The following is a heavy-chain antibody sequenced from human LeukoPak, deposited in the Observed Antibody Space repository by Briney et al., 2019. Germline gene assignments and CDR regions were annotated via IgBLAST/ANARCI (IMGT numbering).Heavy chain of an antibody. CDR2: IAYDGGDK. CDR3: VAIAVAGQFY. V-gene: IGHV3-30*02. D-gene: IGHD6-19*01. Sequence: GGSLRLSCAASGFAFSGYGMHWVRQAPGKGLEWVTYIAYDGGDKFYADSVRGRFTISRDNSKNTLYVQMNSLRVEDTAMYYCVAIAVAGQFYWGQGNLVTVSS. CDR1: GFAFSGYG. J-gene: IGHJ4*02.